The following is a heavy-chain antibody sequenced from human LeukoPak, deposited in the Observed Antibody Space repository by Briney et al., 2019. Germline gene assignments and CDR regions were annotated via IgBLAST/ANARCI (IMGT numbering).Heavy chain of an antibody. CDR1: GDSFSSNSAA. J-gene: IGHJ2*01. Sequence: SQTLSLTCAISGDSFSSNSAAWNWLRQSPSGGLEWLGRTYYRSKWSNDYAVSVKSRIIINTDTSQNQFSLQLNSLTPEDTAVYFCARAPIGGWYFDPWGRGTLVTVSS. CDR2: TYYRSKWSN. D-gene: IGHD2-15*01. V-gene: IGHV6-1*01. CDR3: ARAPIGGWYFDP.